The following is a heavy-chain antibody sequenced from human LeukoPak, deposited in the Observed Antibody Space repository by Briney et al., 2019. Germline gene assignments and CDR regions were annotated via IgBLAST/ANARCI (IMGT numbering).Heavy chain of an antibody. D-gene: IGHD6-19*01. J-gene: IGHJ4*02. CDR2: INHSGST. CDR3: ARSRKFSIAVAGRGIYYFDY. V-gene: IGHV4-34*01. Sequence: PSETLSLTCAVYGGSFSGYYWSWIRQPPGKGLEWIGEINHSGSTNYNPSLKSRVTISVDTSKNQFSLKLSSVTAADTAVYYCARSRKFSIAVAGRGIYYFDYWGQGTLVTVSS. CDR1: GGSFSGYY.